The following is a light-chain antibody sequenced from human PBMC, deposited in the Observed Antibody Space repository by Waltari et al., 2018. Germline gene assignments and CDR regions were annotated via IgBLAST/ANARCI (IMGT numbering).Light chain of an antibody. Sequence: DIVMTQSPDSLAVSLGERASITCKSSQSVLERSNSKNSLAWYQQKPGQRPKLLIYWASTRKSVVPDRFSGSGSGTDFTLIINSLQAEDVAVYFCQQYSTSPPTFGPGTRVDL. CDR2: WAS. V-gene: IGKV4-1*01. CDR3: QQYSTSPPT. CDR1: QSVLERSNSKNS. J-gene: IGKJ3*01.